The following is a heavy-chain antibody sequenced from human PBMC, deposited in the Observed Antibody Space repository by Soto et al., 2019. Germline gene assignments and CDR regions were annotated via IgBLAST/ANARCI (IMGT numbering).Heavy chain of an antibody. CDR1: GGTFSSYA. J-gene: IGHJ6*02. Sequence: QVQLVQSGAEVKKPGSSVKVSCKASGGTFSSYAISWMRQAPGQGLEWMGGIIPIFGTANYAQKFQGRVTINADESTSTAYMELSSLRSEDTAVYYCARGGDILTGYRYYYYYGMDVWGQGTTVTVSS. V-gene: IGHV1-69*01. CDR3: ARGGDILTGYRYYYYYGMDV. CDR2: IIPIFGTA. D-gene: IGHD3-9*01.